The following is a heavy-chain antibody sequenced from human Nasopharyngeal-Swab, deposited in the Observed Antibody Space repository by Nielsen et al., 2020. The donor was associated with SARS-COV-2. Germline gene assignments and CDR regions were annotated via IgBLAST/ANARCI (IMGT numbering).Heavy chain of an antibody. V-gene: IGHV1-46*01. J-gene: IGHJ5*02. Sequence: WVRQASGQGLEWMGIINSGGGSARYSQNFQGRVTMTRDTSTSTVYMELSSLRSEDTAVYYCARGGDPREVVAATDCFDPWGQGTLVTVSS. CDR3: ARGGDPREVVAATDCFDP. D-gene: IGHD2-15*01. CDR2: INSGGGSA.